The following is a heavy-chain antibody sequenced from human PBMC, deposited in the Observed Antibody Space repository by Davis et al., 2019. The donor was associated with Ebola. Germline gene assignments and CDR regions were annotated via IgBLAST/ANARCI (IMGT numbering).Heavy chain of an antibody. CDR3: ARLDYTMSSAY. CDR2: IDPADSYT. CDR1: GYSFTSYL. V-gene: IGHV5-10-1*01. D-gene: IGHD3-10*02. J-gene: IGHJ4*02. Sequence: GESLKISCKVSGYSFTSYLITWGRQMPGKGLEWMGKIDPADSYTNYNPSIQGHVTISVDKSIGTAYLHWSSLKASDTAIYYCARLDYTMSSAYWGQGSLVTVSS.